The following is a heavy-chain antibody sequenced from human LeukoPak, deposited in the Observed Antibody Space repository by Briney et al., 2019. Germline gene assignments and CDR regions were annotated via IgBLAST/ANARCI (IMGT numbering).Heavy chain of an antibody. CDR2: ISFSVNTK. V-gene: IGHV3-48*04. D-gene: IGHD6-19*01. CDR1: GFTFNDYS. J-gene: IGHJ4*02. Sequence: GGSLTLSCAASGFTFNDYSMNWVRQAPGKGLERVSYISFSVNTKYYGDSVKGRFTISRDNAKNPLYLHMYSLRAEDTAVYYCARGAYSSGWAYFDHWGQGTLVTVSS. CDR3: ARGAYSSGWAYFDH.